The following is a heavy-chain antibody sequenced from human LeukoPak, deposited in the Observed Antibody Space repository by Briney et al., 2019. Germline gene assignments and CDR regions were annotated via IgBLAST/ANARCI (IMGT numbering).Heavy chain of an antibody. J-gene: IGHJ4*02. Sequence: GGSLRLSCAASGFTFSSYSMNWVRQAPGKGLEWVSSISSSSSYIYYADSVKGRFTISRDNAKNSLYLQMNSLRAEDTAVYYCARAITGTTAFDYWGQGTLVTVSS. CDR2: ISSSSSYI. CDR1: GFTFSSYS. V-gene: IGHV3-21*01. D-gene: IGHD1-20*01. CDR3: ARAITGTTAFDY.